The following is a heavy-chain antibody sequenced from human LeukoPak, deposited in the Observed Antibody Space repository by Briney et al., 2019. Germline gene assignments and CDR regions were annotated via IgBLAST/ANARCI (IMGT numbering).Heavy chain of an antibody. CDR3: ARVPARNLRYFDWCDAFDI. CDR1: GFTFSSYS. Sequence: PGGSLRLSCAASGFTFSSYSMNWVRHAPGKGLEWVSSISSSSSYIYYADSVKGRFTISRDNAKNSLYLQMSSLRAEDTAMYYCARVPARNLRYFDWCDAFDIWGQGTMVTVSS. V-gene: IGHV3-21*01. D-gene: IGHD3-9*01. CDR2: ISSSSSYI. J-gene: IGHJ3*02.